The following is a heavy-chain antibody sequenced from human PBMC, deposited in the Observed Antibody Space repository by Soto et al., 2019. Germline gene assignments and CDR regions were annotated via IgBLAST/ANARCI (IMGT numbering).Heavy chain of an antibody. CDR3: AMAGPYPRYVDIVAVRMDV. CDR2: IIPIFGAA. V-gene: IGHV1-69*13. CDR1: GYTFTGYY. J-gene: IGHJ6*02. D-gene: IGHD5-12*01. Sequence: GASVKVSCKASGYTFTGYYMHWVRQAPGQGLEWMGGIIPIFGAANYAQKFQGRVTITADESTSTAYMELSSLRSEDTAVYYCAMAGPYPRYVDIVAVRMDVWGQGTKVTVSS.